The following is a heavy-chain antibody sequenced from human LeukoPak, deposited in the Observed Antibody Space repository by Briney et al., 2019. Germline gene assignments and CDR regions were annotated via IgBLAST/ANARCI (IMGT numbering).Heavy chain of an antibody. CDR3: AKNRGAGSHYYYHMNV. V-gene: IGHV3-9*01. J-gene: IGHJ6*03. CDR2: ISWNSGSI. D-gene: IGHD1-26*01. CDR1: GFTFDDYA. Sequence: GGSLRLSCAASGFTFDDYAMHWVRQAPGKGLEWVSGISWNSGSIGYADSVKGRFTIPRDNAKNSLYLQMNSLRAEDTALYYCAKNRGAGSHYYYHMNVWGKGTTVTVSS.